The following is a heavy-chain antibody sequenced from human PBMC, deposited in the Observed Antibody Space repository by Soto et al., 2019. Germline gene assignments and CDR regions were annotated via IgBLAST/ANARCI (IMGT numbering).Heavy chain of an antibody. CDR3: ARDYYGSESYKWGDNWFDP. D-gene: IGHD3-10*01. J-gene: IGHJ5*02. CDR2: IIPILGIA. V-gene: IGHV1-69*04. Sequence: SVKVSCKASGGTFSSYTISWVRQAPGQGLEWMGRIIPILGIANYAQKFQGRVTITADKSTSTAYMELSSLRSEDTAVYYCARDYYGSESYKWGDNWFDPWGQGTLVTVSS. CDR1: GGTFSSYT.